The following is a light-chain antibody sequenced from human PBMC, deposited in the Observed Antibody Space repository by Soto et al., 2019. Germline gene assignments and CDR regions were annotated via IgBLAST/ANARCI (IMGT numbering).Light chain of an antibody. Sequence: DVVMTQSPLSLPVTLGQPASISCRSSQSLVSSDGNTYLIWFQQRPGQSPRRLIYKVSNRDSGVPDRFSGSGSGTDFTLKISRVEAEDVGVYYCMQGTHWPWTFGQGTKVEIK. CDR1: QSLVSSDGNTY. V-gene: IGKV2-30*01. CDR3: MQGTHWPWT. CDR2: KVS. J-gene: IGKJ1*01.